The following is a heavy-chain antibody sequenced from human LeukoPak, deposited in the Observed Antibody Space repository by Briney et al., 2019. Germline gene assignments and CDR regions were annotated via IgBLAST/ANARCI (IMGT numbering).Heavy chain of an antibody. CDR1: GGSFSGYY. CDR3: ARVRPQTTTFQH. D-gene: IGHD1-7*01. Sequence: SETLSLTCAVYGGSFSGYYWSWIRQHPGKGLEWIGYIYYSGSTYYNPSLKSRVTISVDTSKNQFSLKLSSVTAADTAVYYCARVRPQTTTFQHWGQGTLVTVSS. J-gene: IGHJ1*01. CDR2: IYYSGST. V-gene: IGHV4-31*11.